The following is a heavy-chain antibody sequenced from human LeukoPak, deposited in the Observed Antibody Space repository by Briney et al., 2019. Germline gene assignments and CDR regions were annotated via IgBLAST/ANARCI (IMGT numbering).Heavy chain of an antibody. CDR1: GGSFSGYH. CDR2: INPSGST. V-gene: IGHV4-34*01. J-gene: IGHJ6*03. CDR3: ARGRHDITMIVVVMTSVSYYLDV. Sequence: SETLPLTCAVYGGSFSGYHWTWIRQSPGKGLEWIGDINPSGSTYYNPSLKSRLTISVDTSKNQSSLKLRSVTAADTAVYYCARGRHDITMIVVVMTSVSYYLDVWGKGTTVTVS. D-gene: IGHD3-22*01.